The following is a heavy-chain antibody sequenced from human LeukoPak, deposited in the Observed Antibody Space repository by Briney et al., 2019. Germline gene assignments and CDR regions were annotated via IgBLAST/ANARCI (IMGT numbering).Heavy chain of an antibody. CDR3: AKYYYDSSGYYYVFGY. V-gene: IGHV3-53*01. Sequence: GGSLRLSCAASGFSVSNTYMSWVRQAPGKGLEWVSIIYSGGNTYYADSVKGRFTISRDNAKNSLYLQMNSLRDEDTAVYYCAKYYYDSSGYYYVFGYWGQGTLVTVSS. D-gene: IGHD3-22*01. J-gene: IGHJ4*02. CDR2: IYSGGNT. CDR1: GFSVSNTY.